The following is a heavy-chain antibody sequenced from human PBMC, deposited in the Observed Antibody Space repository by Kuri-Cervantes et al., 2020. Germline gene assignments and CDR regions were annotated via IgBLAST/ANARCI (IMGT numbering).Heavy chain of an antibody. D-gene: IGHD3-10*01. CDR3: ARGGGTMVRGVIISPWYFDY. CDR2: FDPEDGET. CDR1: GYTLTELS. Sequence: ASVKVSCKVSGYTLTELSMHWVRQAPGKGLEWMGGFDPEDGETIYAQKFQGRVTMTEDTSTDTAYMELSSLRSEDKAVYYCARGGGTMVRGVIISPWYFDYWGQGTLVTVSS. J-gene: IGHJ4*02. V-gene: IGHV1-24*01.